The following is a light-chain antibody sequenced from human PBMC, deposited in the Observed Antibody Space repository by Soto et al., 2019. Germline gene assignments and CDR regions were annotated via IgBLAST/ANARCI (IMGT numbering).Light chain of an antibody. CDR1: SGSDTSGHW. CDR2: DTS. J-gene: IGLJ7*01. Sequence: QAVVTQEHSLTVAPGGTVTLTCGSSSGSDTSGHWPYRVQQRPGQAPRKPIYDTSNKHSWTPARFSGSLLGGRAALTLSGARPEDEADYYCFITLPFVLGFGGGTQLTV. CDR3: FITLPFVLG. V-gene: IGLV7-46*01.